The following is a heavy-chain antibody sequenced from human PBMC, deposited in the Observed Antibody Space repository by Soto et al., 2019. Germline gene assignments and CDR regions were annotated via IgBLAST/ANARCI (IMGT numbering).Heavy chain of an antibody. CDR1: GGSISSYY. Sequence: PSETLSLTCTFSGGSISSYYWSWIRQPPGKGLEWIGYIYYSGSTNYNPSLKSRVTISVDTSNNQFSLKLSSVTAADTAVYYCARRWGAAFDYWGQGTLVTVSS. CDR2: IYYSGST. J-gene: IGHJ4*02. CDR3: ARRWGAAFDY. V-gene: IGHV4-59*08. D-gene: IGHD1-26*01.